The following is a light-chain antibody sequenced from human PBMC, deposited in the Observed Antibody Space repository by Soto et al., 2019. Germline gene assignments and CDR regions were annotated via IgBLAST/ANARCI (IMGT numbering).Light chain of an antibody. CDR2: GAS. V-gene: IGKV3-15*01. J-gene: IGKJ5*01. CDR1: QSVTSN. Sequence: EIVMTQSPATLSVSPGERATLSCRASQSVTSNLAWYQQKPGQAPRLLIYGASTRATGIPARFSGGGSGTEFTLTISSLQSEDFAIYYCQQYNNLPPPFGQGTRLEIK. CDR3: QQYNNLPPP.